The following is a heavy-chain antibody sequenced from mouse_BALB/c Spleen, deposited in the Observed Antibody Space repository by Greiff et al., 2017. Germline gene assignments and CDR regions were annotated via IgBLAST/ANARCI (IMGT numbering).Heavy chain of an antibody. CDR3: ARAPSTVVAYYYAMDY. V-gene: IGHV2-2*02. CDR1: GFSLTSYG. J-gene: IGHJ4*01. Sequence: VKLVESGPGLVQPSQSLSITCTVSGFSLTSYGVHWVRQSPGKGLEWLGVIWSGGSTDYNAAFISRLSISKDNSKSQVFFKMNSLQANDTAIYYCARAPSTVVAYYYAMDYWGQGTSVTVSS. CDR2: IWSGGST. D-gene: IGHD1-1*01.